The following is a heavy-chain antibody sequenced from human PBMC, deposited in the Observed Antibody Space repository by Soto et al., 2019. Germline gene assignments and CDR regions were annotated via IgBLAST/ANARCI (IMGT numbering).Heavy chain of an antibody. J-gene: IGHJ4*02. CDR1: GGSFSNYW. Sequence: QVQLQESGPGLVKPSETLALTCTVSGGSFSNYWWSWIRQPAGKGLEWIGRIHISGSSNYNSSLKSRVTMSVDTSKNQFSLKLSSVTAADTAVYYCARERGSDRYLDSWGQGTLVTVSS. D-gene: IGHD2-21*02. V-gene: IGHV4-4*07. CDR3: ARERGSDRYLDS. CDR2: IHISGSS.